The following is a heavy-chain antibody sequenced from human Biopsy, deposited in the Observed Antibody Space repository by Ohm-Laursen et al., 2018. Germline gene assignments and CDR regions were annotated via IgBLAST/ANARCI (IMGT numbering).Heavy chain of an antibody. CDR2: LNPVSGNS. J-gene: IGHJ5*02. Sequence: ASVKVSCKVSGYTFTSYDITWVRQASGQGPEWIGWLNPVSGNSNFGQKFRGRVTVTSDTSISTAYMELSGLTSDDTATYYCGRAVRNQLLTDPWGQGTRVTVSS. V-gene: IGHV1-8*01. D-gene: IGHD1-7*01. CDR3: GRAVRNQLLTDP. CDR1: GYTFTSYD.